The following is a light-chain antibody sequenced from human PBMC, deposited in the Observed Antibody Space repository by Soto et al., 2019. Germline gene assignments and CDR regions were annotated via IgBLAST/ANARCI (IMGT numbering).Light chain of an antibody. Sequence: QSVLTQPASVSGSPGQSISISCTGSSSDVGAYNYVAWYQQQPGKAPKLLIYEVDNRPSGISHRFSGSKSGNTASLTISGLQTEDEADYYCSSYTAINTAVFGGGTKVTVL. J-gene: IGLJ3*02. V-gene: IGLV2-14*01. CDR2: EVD. CDR3: SSYTAINTAV. CDR1: SSDVGAYNY.